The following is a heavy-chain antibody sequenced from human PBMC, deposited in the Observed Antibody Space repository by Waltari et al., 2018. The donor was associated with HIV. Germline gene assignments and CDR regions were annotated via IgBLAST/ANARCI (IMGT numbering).Heavy chain of an antibody. CDR2: ISAYNGNT. Sequence: QVQLVQSGAEVKKPGASVKVSCKASGYTFTSYGISWVRQAPGQGLEWMGWISAYNGNTNNAQKLQGRVTMTTDTSTSTAYMELRSLRSDDTAVYYCAREDYGSGSYYNVGYYYYGMDVWGQGTTVTVSS. CDR3: AREDYGSGSYYNVGYYYYGMDV. J-gene: IGHJ6*02. CDR1: GYTFTSYG. D-gene: IGHD3-10*01. V-gene: IGHV1-18*01.